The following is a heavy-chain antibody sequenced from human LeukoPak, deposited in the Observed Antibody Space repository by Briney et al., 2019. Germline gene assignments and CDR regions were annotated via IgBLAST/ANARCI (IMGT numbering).Heavy chain of an antibody. CDR3: ARACSYLTLDY. V-gene: IGHV3-7*01. CDR2: IKQDGSEK. D-gene: IGHD1-26*01. Sequence: GGSLRLSCAASGFTFSKFWMTWVRQAPGKGLEWVATIKQDGSEKYSADSVRGRLSISRDNANNTLYLHMNGLGVEDTAVYFCARACSYLTLDYWDQGTLVTVSS. J-gene: IGHJ4*02. CDR1: GFTFSKFW.